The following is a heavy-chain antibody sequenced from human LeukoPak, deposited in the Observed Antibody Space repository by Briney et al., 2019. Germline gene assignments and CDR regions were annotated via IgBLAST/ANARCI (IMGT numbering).Heavy chain of an antibody. CDR1: GFTFSDYY. Sequence: GGSLRLSCAASGFTFSDYYMSWIRQAPGKGLEWVANIKQDGSEKYYVDSVKGRFTISRDNAKNSLYLQMNSLRGEDTAVYYCARGGSSGWFDAFDIWGQGTMVTVSS. CDR3: ARGGSSGWFDAFDI. CDR2: IKQDGSEK. V-gene: IGHV3-7*01. J-gene: IGHJ3*02. D-gene: IGHD6-19*01.